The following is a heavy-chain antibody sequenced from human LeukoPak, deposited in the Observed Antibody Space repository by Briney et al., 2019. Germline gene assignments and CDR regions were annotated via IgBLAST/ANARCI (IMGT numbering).Heavy chain of an antibody. D-gene: IGHD3-10*01. CDR2: INHSGST. J-gene: IGHJ4*02. Sequence: SETLSLTCAVYGGSFSGYYWSWIRQPPGKGLEWIGEINHSGSTNYNPSLKSRVTISVDTSKNQFSLKLSSVTAADTAVYYCARLPQAWFGELRSGFDYWGQGTLVTVSS. CDR3: ARLPQAWFGELRSGFDY. CDR1: GGSFSGYY. V-gene: IGHV4-34*01.